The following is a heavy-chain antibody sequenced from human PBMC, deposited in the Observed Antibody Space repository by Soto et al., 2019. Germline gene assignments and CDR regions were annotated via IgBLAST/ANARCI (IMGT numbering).Heavy chain of an antibody. CDR3: ARGCISTSCDSVGHDY. V-gene: IGHV5-51*01. J-gene: IGHJ4*02. D-gene: IGHD2-2*01. Sequence: GESLKISCKGSGYSFTSYWIGWVRQMPGKGLEWMGIIYPGDSDTRYSPSFQGQVTISADKSISTAYLQWSSLKASDTAMYYCARGCISTSCDSVGHDYWGQGTLVTVSS. CDR2: IYPGDSDT. CDR1: GYSFTSYW.